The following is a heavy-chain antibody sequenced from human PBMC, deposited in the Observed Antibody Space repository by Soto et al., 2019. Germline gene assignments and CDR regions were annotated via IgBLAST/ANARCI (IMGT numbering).Heavy chain of an antibody. Sequence: EVQLLESGGGLVQPGGSLRLSCAASGFTFSSYAMSWVRQAPGKGLEWVSAISGSGGSTYYADSVKGRFTISRDNSKNTLYLQMNSLRAEDTAVYYCAKGGSELWFGELSIASSGYYYYGMDVWGQGTTVTVSS. CDR3: AKGGSELWFGELSIASSGYYYYGMDV. J-gene: IGHJ6*02. D-gene: IGHD3-10*01. CDR2: ISGSGGST. V-gene: IGHV3-23*01. CDR1: GFTFSSYA.